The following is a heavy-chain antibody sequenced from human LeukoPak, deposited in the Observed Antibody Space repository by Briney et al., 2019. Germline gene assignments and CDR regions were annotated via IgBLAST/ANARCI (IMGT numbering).Heavy chain of an antibody. Sequence: GGSLRLSCAASGLAFSTYSMNWVRQAPGKGLERVSSISGNGIHIYYADSVRGRFTISRDNAKNSLYLQLNSLRAEDTAVYYCARDRSTLGGWGGFDLWGLGTLVTVSS. J-gene: IGHJ5*02. D-gene: IGHD2-2*01. V-gene: IGHV3-21*01. CDR1: GLAFSTYS. CDR2: ISGNGIHI. CDR3: ARDRSTLGGWGGFDL.